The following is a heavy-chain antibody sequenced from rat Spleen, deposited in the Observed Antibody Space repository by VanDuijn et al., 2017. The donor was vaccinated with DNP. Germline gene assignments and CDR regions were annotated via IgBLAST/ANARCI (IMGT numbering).Heavy chain of an antibody. V-gene: IGHV3-1*01. CDR1: GYSITSNY. Sequence: EVQLQESGPGLVKPSQSLSLTCSVTGYSITSNYWGWIRKFPGNKMEWIGHISFSGSTSYHPSLKSRISITRDTSKNQFFLQLISVTTEETATYYCARWGTTVVGDYAMDAWGQGTSVTVSS. CDR3: ARWGTTVVGDYAMDA. J-gene: IGHJ4*01. D-gene: IGHD1-1*01. CDR2: ISFSGST.